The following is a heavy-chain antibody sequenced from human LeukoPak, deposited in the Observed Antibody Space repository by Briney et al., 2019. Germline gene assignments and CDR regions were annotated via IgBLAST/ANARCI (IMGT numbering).Heavy chain of an antibody. V-gene: IGHV3-23*01. Sequence: GGSLRLSCAASGFTFSSYAMSWVRQAPGKGLEWVSAISGSGGSTYYADSVKGRFTIPRDNSKNTLYLQMNSLRAEDTAVYYCAKGNFGVVYYFDYWGQGTLVTVSS. CDR1: GFTFSSYA. CDR3: AKGNFGVVYYFDY. J-gene: IGHJ4*02. D-gene: IGHD3-3*01. CDR2: ISGSGGST.